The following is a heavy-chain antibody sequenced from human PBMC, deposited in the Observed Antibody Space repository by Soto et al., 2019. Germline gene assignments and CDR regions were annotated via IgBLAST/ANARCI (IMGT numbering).Heavy chain of an antibody. J-gene: IGHJ3*02. Sequence: QGQLVQSGAEVKKPGASVKVSCKASGYTFTSYGISWVRQAPGQGLEWMGWISVYNDNRNYAQKLQGRVTMTTDTSTSTAYMELRSLRSDDTAVYYCARDSGSYSGDPFDIWGQGTMVTVSS. CDR2: ISVYNDNR. CDR3: ARDSGSYSGDPFDI. V-gene: IGHV1-18*01. CDR1: GYTFTSYG. D-gene: IGHD3-10*01.